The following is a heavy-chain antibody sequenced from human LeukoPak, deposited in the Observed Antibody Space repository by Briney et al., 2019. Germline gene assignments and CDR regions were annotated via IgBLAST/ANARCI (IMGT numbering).Heavy chain of an antibody. CDR1: GYSISSGYY. Sequence: SETLSLTCAVSGYSISSGYYWGWIRRPPGKGLEWIGRIYHRGSTYYNPSVKSRVTISVDTSKNQFSLKLSSVTAADTAVYYCARTPSITIFGVVIMPTQFDYWGQGTLVTVSS. D-gene: IGHD3-3*01. CDR2: IYHRGST. V-gene: IGHV4-38-2*01. CDR3: ARTPSITIFGVVIMPTQFDY. J-gene: IGHJ4*02.